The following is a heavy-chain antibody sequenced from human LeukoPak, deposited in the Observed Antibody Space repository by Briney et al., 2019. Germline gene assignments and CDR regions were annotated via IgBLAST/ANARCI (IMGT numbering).Heavy chain of an antibody. V-gene: IGHV5-51*01. D-gene: IGHD3-22*01. CDR1: GYSFTTYW. J-gene: IGHJ4*02. CDR2: IYPGDSDT. Sequence: GESLKISCKGSGYSFTTYWIGWVRQMPGRGLEWMGIIYPGDSDTRYSPSFQGQVTISADKSISTAYLQWSSLKASDTAMYYCARQFRDTSGYYSYYFDYWGQGTLVTVSS. CDR3: ARQFRDTSGYYSYYFDY.